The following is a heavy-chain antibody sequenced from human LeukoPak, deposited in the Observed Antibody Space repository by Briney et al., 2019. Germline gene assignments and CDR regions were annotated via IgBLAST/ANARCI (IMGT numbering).Heavy chain of an antibody. Sequence: GGSLRLSCAASGFTFSSYWMSWVRQAPGKGLEWVANIKQDGSEKYYVDSVKGRFTISRDNAKNSLYLQMNSLRAEDTAVYYCARGPLGEQQLVIYYYGMDVWGQGTTVTVSS. J-gene: IGHJ6*02. D-gene: IGHD6-13*01. CDR3: ARGPLGEQQLVIYYYGMDV. CDR2: IKQDGSEK. V-gene: IGHV3-7*01. CDR1: GFTFSSYW.